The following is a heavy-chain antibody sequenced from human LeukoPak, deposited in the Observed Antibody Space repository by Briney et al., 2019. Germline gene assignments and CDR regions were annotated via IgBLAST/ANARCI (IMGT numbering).Heavy chain of an antibody. CDR1: GFTFSNAW. V-gene: IGHV3-15*01. CDR2: IKSKTDGGTT. D-gene: IGHD4-23*01. CDR3: TTELHYGGNSDFGY. J-gene: IGHJ4*02. Sequence: GGSLRLSCAASGFTFSNAWMSWVRQAPGKGLEWVGRIKSKTDGGTTDYAAPVKGRFTISRDDSKNTLYLQMNSLKTEDTAVYYCTTELHYGGNSDFGYWGQGTLVTVSS.